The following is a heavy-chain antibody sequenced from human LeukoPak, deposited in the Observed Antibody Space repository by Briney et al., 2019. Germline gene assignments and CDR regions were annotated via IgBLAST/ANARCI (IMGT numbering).Heavy chain of an antibody. CDR2: ISYDGSNN. CDR1: GFTFSSYA. CDR3: AKVGGEVVTAIPHYFDY. D-gene: IGHD2-21*02. J-gene: IGHJ4*02. Sequence: PGGSLRLSCAASGFTFSSYAMHWVRQAPGKGLQWVAVISYDGSNNYYEDSVKGRFTISRDNSKKTLFLQMNSLRPDDTAVYYCAKVGGEVVTAIPHYFDYWGQGTLVTVSS. V-gene: IGHV3-30*18.